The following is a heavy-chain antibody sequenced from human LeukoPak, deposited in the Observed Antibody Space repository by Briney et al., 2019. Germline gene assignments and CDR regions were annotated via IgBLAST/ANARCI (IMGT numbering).Heavy chain of an antibody. D-gene: IGHD3-22*01. CDR1: GFTFSSYS. Sequence: PGGSLRLSCAASGFTFSSYSMNWVRQAPGKGLEWVSSISSSSSYIYYADSVKGRFTISRDNAKNSLYLQMNSLRAEDTAVYYCAREREGSSGYPNDAFDIWGQGTMVTVSS. J-gene: IGHJ3*02. V-gene: IGHV3-21*01. CDR3: AREREGSSGYPNDAFDI. CDR2: ISSSSSYI.